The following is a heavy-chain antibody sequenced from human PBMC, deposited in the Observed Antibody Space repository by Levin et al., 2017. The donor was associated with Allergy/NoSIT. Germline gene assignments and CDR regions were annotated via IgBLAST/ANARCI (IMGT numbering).Heavy chain of an antibody. CDR2: IRSKANSYAT. D-gene: IGHD6-19*01. V-gene: IGHV3-73*01. CDR1: GFTFSGSA. J-gene: IGHJ6*03. CDR3: TSDYFPGIAVVSYYMDG. Sequence: GESLKISCAASGFTFSGSAMHWVRQASGKGLEWVGRIRSKANSYATAYAASVKGRFTISRDDSKNTAYLQMNSLKTEDTAVYYCTSDYFPGIAVVSYYMDGWGKGTTVTVSS.